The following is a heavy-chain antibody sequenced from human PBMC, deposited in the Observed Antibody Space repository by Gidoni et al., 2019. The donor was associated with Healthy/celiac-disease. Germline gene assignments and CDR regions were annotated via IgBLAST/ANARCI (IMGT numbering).Heavy chain of an antibody. CDR3: ARGSLGGYDLGIVDY. CDR1: GGSISSGGYY. J-gene: IGHJ4*02. V-gene: IGHV4-31*03. CDR2: IYYSGST. D-gene: IGHD5-12*01. Sequence: QVQLQESGPGLVKPSQTLSLTCTVSGGSISSGGYYWSWIRQHPGKGLEWIGYIYYSGSTYYNPSLKSRVTISVDTSKNQFSLKLSSVTAADTAVYYCARGSLGGYDLGIVDYWGQGTLVTVSS.